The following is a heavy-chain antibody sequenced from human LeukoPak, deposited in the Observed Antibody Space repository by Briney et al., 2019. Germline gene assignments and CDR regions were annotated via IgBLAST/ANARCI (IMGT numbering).Heavy chain of an antibody. Sequence: SETLSLTCAVYGGSFSGYHWSWIRQPPGKGLEWIGEINHSGSTNYNPSLKSRVTISVDTSKNQFSLKLSSVTAADTAVYYCAGGGGIQLWSRLEYFQHWGQGTLVTVSS. CDR3: AGGGGIQLWSRLEYFQH. D-gene: IGHD5-18*01. J-gene: IGHJ1*01. CDR1: GGSFSGYH. CDR2: INHSGST. V-gene: IGHV4-34*01.